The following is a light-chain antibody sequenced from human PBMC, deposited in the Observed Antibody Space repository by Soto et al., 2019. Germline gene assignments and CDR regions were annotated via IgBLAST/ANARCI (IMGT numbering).Light chain of an antibody. J-gene: IGKJ5*01. CDR1: ETVRTN. CDR3: QQYYNWPAYT. Sequence: IVMTQSRVTLSVSPGQRLTLSYRASETVRTNLAWFQQKPGQTPRLLIFGASTRATGIPTRFTGSGSETEFTLTIDSLQSEDLAVYYCQQYYNWPAYTFGQGTRLEIK. V-gene: IGKV3-15*01. CDR2: GAS.